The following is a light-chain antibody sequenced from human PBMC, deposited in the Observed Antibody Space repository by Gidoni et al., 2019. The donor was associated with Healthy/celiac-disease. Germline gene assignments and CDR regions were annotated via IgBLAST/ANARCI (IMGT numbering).Light chain of an antibody. CDR1: QSVSSY. CDR2: DAS. Sequence: EIVLTQSPATLSLSPGERATLSCRASQSVSSYLAWYQQKPGQAPRLLIYDASNRATGIPARFSGSGSGTDFTLTISSLEPEDFAVYYCQQRSNWPPIGLTFXGXTKVEIK. J-gene: IGKJ4*01. CDR3: QQRSNWPPIGLT. V-gene: IGKV3-11*01.